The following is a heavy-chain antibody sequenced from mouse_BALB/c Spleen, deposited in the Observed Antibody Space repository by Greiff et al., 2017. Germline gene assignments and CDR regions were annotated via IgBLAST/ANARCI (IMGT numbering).Heavy chain of an antibody. Sequence: EVQLVESGPELVKPGASVKISCKASGYSFTGYFMNWVMQSHGKSLEWIGRINPYNGDTFYNQKFKGKATLTVDKSSSTAHMELRSLASEDSAVYYCARGDGNFYAMDYWGQGTSVTVSS. CDR2: INPYNGDT. CDR3: ARGDGNFYAMDY. J-gene: IGHJ4*01. V-gene: IGHV1-20*02. CDR1: GYSFTGYF. D-gene: IGHD2-1*01.